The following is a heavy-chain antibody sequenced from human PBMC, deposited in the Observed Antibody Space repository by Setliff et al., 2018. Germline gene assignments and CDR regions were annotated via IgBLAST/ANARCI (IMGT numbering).Heavy chain of an antibody. D-gene: IGHD3-22*01. Sequence: HPGGSLRLSCAGSGFSFSIFWMSWVRQAPGKGLEWVATIKQDGSEKFYVDSVKGRFTISRDNAKNSLYLQMDSLRVEDTAVYYCARDLWARDSPGAGPFDSWGQGTLVTVSS. CDR2: IKQDGSEK. CDR3: ARDLWARDSPGAGPFDS. CDR1: GFSFSIFW. V-gene: IGHV3-7*01. J-gene: IGHJ4*02.